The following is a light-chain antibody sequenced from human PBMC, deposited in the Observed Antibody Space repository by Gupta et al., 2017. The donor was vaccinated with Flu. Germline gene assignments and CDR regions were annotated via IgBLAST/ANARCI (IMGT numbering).Light chain of an antibody. V-gene: IGLV1-44*01. J-gene: IGLJ3*02. CDR3: ASWDASMNGGV. CDR2: TNN. Sequence: VTNSSAGSSSQIGSNTVNWYQQHTRASPNLLLYTNNQRHTVVPARFSASKYATSASLAISGLQAEDEADYYCASWDASMNGGVFGGGTKLTVL. CDR1: SSQIGSNT.